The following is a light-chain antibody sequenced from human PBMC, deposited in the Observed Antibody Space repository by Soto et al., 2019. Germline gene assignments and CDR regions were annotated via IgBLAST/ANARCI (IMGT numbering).Light chain of an antibody. V-gene: IGLV2-23*02. CDR1: SSDVGSHNL. J-gene: IGLJ7*01. CDR3: CSYGGSRAV. CDR2: EVS. Sequence: QSALTQPASVSGSPGQSITISCTGTSSDVGSHNLVSWYQQHPGQAPKLMIYEVSKRPLGVSARFSASKSGNTASLTISGLKAEDEADHYCCSYGGSRAVFGGGTQLTVL.